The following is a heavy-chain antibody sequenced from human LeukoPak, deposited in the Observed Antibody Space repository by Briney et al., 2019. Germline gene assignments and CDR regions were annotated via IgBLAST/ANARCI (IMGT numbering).Heavy chain of an antibody. CDR1: GVSFSGYY. CDR2: INHSGST. Sequence: SETLSFTCAVYGVSFSGYYWSWIRQPPGKGLEWIGEINHSGSTNYNPSLKSRVTISVDTSKNQFSLKLSSVTAADTAVYYCARGTGDRVYWGQGTLVTVSS. V-gene: IGHV4-34*01. J-gene: IGHJ4*02. CDR3: ARGTGDRVY. D-gene: IGHD7-27*01.